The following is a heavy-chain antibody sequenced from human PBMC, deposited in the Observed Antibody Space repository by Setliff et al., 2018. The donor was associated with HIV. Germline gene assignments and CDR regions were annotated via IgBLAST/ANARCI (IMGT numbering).Heavy chain of an antibody. D-gene: IGHD6-19*01. CDR1: GFTFSSYT. V-gene: IGHV3-21*01. CDR2: ISSSGNYI. J-gene: IGHJ4*02. CDR3: ARDRDQGYSSGWPRD. Sequence: GGSLRLSCAASGFTFSSYTMNWVRQAPGKGLEWVSSISSSGNYIYYADSVKARFTISRDNAKKSLYLQMNSLRAEDTAVYYCARDRDQGYSSGWPRDWGQGTLVTVSS.